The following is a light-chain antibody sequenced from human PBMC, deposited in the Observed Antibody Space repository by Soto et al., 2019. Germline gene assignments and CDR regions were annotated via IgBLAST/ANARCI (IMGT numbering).Light chain of an antibody. CDR2: GAS. CDR3: HQYGSSPRT. J-gene: IGKJ1*01. V-gene: IGKV3-20*01. CDR1: QSVSSY. Sequence: EIVFTHSPATLSXSPGEISXLXSRASQSVSSYLAWYQQKPGQAPRLLIYGASSRATGIPDRFSGSGSGTDFTLTISRLEPEDFAVYYCHQYGSSPRTFGQGTKVDIK.